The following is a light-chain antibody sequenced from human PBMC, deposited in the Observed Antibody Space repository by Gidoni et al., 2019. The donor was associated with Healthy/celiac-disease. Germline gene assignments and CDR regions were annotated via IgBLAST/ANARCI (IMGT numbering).Light chain of an antibody. V-gene: IGKV3-11*01. CDR1: QSVSSY. CDR2: DAS. J-gene: IGKJ4*01. CDR3: QQRAG. Sequence: EIVLTQSPATLSLSPGERATLSCRASQSVSSYLAWYQQKPGQAPRLLIYDASNRATGIPARFIGSGSGTDFTLTISCLEPEDFAVYYCQQRAGFGGGTKVELK.